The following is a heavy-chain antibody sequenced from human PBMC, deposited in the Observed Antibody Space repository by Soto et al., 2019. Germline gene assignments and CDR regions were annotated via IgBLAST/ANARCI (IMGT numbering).Heavy chain of an antibody. CDR1: GQSFSGHS. J-gene: IGHJ4*02. CDR2: INESGST. V-gene: IGHV4-34*01. Sequence: QVQLQQWGAVLVKPSETLSLSCAVYGQSFSGHSWAWIRQPPGKGLEWIGEINESGSTYYNPSLKSRVTPSTDTSKKHFSLKLSSVIAADTAAYFCARGSGIVALPGELEDVNYDYWGQGTLVNVSS. CDR3: ARGSGIVALPGELEDVNYDY. D-gene: IGHD1-1*01.